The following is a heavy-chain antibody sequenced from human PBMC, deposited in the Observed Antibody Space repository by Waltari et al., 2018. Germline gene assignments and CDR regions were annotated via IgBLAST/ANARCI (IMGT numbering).Heavy chain of an antibody. CDR1: GYTLTELS. J-gene: IGHJ3*02. CDR2: VDPEDGET. CDR3: ATRSITMIVVVIDRDAFDI. Sequence: QVQLVQSGAEVKKPGASVKVSCKVSGYTLTELSMHWVRQAPGKGLEWMGGVDPEDGETIYAQKFQGRVTMTEDTSTDTAYMELSSLRSEDTAVYYCATRSITMIVVVIDRDAFDIWGQGTMVTVSS. D-gene: IGHD3-22*01. V-gene: IGHV1-24*01.